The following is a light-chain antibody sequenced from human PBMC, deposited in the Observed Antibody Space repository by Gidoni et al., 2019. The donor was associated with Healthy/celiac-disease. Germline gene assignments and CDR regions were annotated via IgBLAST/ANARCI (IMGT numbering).Light chain of an antibody. CDR1: SSDVGGYNY. CDR2: DVS. V-gene: IGLV2-11*01. J-gene: IGLJ2*01. CDR3: CSYAGSYTLSVV. Sequence: QSALTQPRSVSGPPGQSVTISCTGTSSDVGGYNYVSWYQQHPGKAPKLMIYDVSKRPSGVPDRFSGSKSGNTASLTISGLQAEDEADYYCCSYAGSYTLSVVFGGGTKLTVL.